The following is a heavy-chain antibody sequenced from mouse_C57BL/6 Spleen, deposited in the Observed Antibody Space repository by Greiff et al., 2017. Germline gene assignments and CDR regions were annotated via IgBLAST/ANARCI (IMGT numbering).Heavy chain of an antibody. CDR1: GYTFTDYY. V-gene: IGHV1-26*01. J-gene: IGHJ2*01. CDR2: INPNNGGT. CDR3: AGRSTVDY. Sequence: VQLQQSGPELVKPGASVKISCKASGYTFTDYYMNWVKQSHGKSLEWIGDINPNNGGTSYNQKFKGKATLTVDKSSSTAYMELRSLTSEDSAVYYCAGRSTVDYWGQGTTLTVSS. D-gene: IGHD1-1*01.